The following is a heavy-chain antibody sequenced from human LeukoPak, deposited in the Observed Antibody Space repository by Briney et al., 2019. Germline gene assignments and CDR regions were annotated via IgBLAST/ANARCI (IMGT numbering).Heavy chain of an antibody. CDR2: ISGSGGST. CDR1: GFTFSSYA. CDR3: VKFRGQLLSSYYFDY. Sequence: GGSLRLSCAASGFTFSSYAMSWVRQAPGKGLEWVSAISGSGGSTYYADSVKGRFTISRDNSKNTLYLQMNSLRGEDTAVYYCVKFRGQLLSSYYFDYWGQGTLVTVSS. D-gene: IGHD2-2*01. J-gene: IGHJ4*02. V-gene: IGHV3-23*01.